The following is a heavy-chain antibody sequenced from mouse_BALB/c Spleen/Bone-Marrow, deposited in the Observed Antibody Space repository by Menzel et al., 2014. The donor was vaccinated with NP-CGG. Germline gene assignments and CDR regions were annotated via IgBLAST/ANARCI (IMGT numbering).Heavy chain of an antibody. V-gene: IGHV5-9-3*01. CDR3: ARGGGYDWYFDV. J-gene: IGHJ1*01. CDR2: ISSGGSYT. CDR1: GFTFSSYA. Sequence: EVQRVESGGGLVKPGGSLKLSCAASGFTFSSYAMSWVRQTPEKRLEWVATISSGGSYTYYPDSAKGRFTISRDNAKNTLYLQMSSLRSEDTAMYYCARGGGYDWYFDVWGAGTTVTVSS. D-gene: IGHD2-2*01.